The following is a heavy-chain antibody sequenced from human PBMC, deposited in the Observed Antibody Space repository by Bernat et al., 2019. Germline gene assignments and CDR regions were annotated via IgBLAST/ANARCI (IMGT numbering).Heavy chain of an antibody. D-gene: IGHD3-10*01. CDR3: ATRGSYCYYYMDV. J-gene: IGHJ6*03. V-gene: IGHV3-33*01. CDR2: IWYDGSNK. Sequence: QVQLVESGGGVVQPGRSLRLSCAASGFTFSSYGMHWVRQAPGKGLEWVAVIWYDGSNKYYADSVKGRFTISRDNSKNTLYLQMNSLRAEDTAVYYCATRGSYCYYYMDVWGKGTPVTVSS. CDR1: GFTFSSYG.